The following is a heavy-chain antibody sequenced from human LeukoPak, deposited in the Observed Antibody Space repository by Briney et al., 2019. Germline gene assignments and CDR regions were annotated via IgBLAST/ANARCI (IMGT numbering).Heavy chain of an antibody. D-gene: IGHD3-16*01. CDR2: ISAYNGNA. J-gene: IGHJ4*02. CDR1: GYTFTSYG. CDR3: AREAYTTGADY. Sequence: GASVKVSCKASGYTFTSYGISWVRQAPGQGLEWMGWISAYNGNANYVQRLQGRVTLTTDTSPSTAHMELRSLGSDDTAVYYCAREAYTTGADYWGQGTLVTVSS. V-gene: IGHV1-18*01.